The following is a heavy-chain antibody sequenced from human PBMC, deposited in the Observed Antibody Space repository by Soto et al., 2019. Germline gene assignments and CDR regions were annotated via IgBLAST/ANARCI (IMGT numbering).Heavy chain of an antibody. V-gene: IGHV3-23*01. CDR1: GFTFSAYA. J-gene: IGHJ4*02. Sequence: EVQLLESGGGLVQPGGSLRLSCAASGFTFSAYAMSWVRQAPGKGLEWVSSINVDDSAYYADSVKGRFTISRDNSKSTVFLELGSLRVEDTATFYCAKNYYFDHWGQGTQVTVSS. CDR2: INVDDSA. CDR3: AKNYYFDH.